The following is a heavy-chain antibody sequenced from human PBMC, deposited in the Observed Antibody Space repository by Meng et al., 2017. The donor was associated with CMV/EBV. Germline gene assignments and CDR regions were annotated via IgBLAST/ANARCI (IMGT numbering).Heavy chain of an antibody. V-gene: IGHV1-2*02. J-gene: IGHJ6*02. CDR3: AIEKGVAGKDYYYGMDV. Sequence: ASVKVSCKASGYTFTSYGISWVRQAPGQGLEWMGWINPNSGGTNYAQKFQGRVTMTRDTSISTAYMELSRLRSDDTAVYYCAIEKGVAGKDYYYGMDVWGQGTTVTVSS. D-gene: IGHD6-19*01. CDR2: INPNSGGT. CDR1: GYTFTSYG.